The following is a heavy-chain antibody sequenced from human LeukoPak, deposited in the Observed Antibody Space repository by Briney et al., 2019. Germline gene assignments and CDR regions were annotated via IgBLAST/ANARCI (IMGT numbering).Heavy chain of an antibody. CDR1: GFTFSSYG. CDR3: AKPYSSGWYFPPP. Sequence: PGGSLRLSCAAPGFTFSSYGMHWVRQAPGKGLEWVAVISYDGSNKYYADSVKGRFTISRDNSKNTLYLQMNSLRAEDTAVYYCAKPYSSGWYFPPPWGQGTLVTVSS. D-gene: IGHD6-19*01. J-gene: IGHJ5*02. V-gene: IGHV3-30*18. CDR2: ISYDGSNK.